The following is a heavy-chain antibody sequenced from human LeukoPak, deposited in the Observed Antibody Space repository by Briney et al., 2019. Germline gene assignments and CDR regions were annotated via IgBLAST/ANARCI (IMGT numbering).Heavy chain of an antibody. CDR3: AKQYYGSGSYYVRFDH. D-gene: IGHD3-10*01. CDR2: ISGSGGST. J-gene: IGHJ4*02. CDR1: GFTFSTYA. Sequence: GGSLRLSRAASGFTFSTYAMSWVRQAPGKGLEWVSVISGSGGSTYYADSVKGRFTISRDNSKNTLYLQMNSLRAEDTAVYYCAKQYYGSGSYYVRFDHWGQGTLVTVSS. V-gene: IGHV3-23*01.